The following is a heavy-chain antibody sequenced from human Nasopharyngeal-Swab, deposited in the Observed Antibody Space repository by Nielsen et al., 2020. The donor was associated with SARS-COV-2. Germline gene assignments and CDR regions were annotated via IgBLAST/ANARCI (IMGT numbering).Heavy chain of an antibody. Sequence: VRQAPGKGLEWVAVIWHDGSTKYYADSVKARFTVSSDNSKNRLYLQMNSLRAEDTAVYFCARDGSTIRRGPDYYYYYMDLWGKGTTVTVSS. V-gene: IGHV3-33*01. J-gene: IGHJ6*03. D-gene: IGHD2/OR15-2a*01. CDR2: IWHDGSTK. CDR3: ARDGSTIRRGPDYYYYYMDL.